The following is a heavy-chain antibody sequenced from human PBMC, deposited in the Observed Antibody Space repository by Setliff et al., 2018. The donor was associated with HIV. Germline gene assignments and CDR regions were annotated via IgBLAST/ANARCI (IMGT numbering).Heavy chain of an antibody. CDR1: GGSFRGYY. D-gene: IGHD5-12*01. CDR3: AKGRSGYDSRLYYYHHGMDV. J-gene: IGHJ6*02. CDR2: SNQSGSG. V-gene: IGHV4-34*01. Sequence: PSETLSLTCVVYGGSFRGYYWSWIRQPPGKGLEWIGESNQSGSGNYNPSLKSRVTISVDTSKNEFSLNMGSVTAADTAVHYCAKGRSGYDSRLYYYHHGMDVWGQGTTVTVSS.